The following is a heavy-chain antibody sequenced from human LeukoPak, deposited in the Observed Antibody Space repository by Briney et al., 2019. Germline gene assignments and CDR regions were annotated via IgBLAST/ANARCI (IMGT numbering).Heavy chain of an antibody. CDR3: ARPVSGSNGWYYNY. J-gene: IGHJ4*02. Sequence: PSETLSLTCAVYGGSFSGYYWSLIRQPPGKGLEWIGEINHSGSTNYNPSLKSRVTISVDTSKNQFSLKLSSVTAADTAVYYCARPVSGSNGWYYNYWGQGTLVTVSS. CDR2: INHSGST. D-gene: IGHD6-19*01. CDR1: GGSFSGYY. V-gene: IGHV4-34*01.